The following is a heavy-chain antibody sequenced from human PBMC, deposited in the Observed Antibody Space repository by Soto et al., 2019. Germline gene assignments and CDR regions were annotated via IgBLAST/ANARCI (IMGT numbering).Heavy chain of an antibody. CDR2: MNPNSGNT. Sequence: GASVKVSCKASGYTFTSYDINWVRQATGQGLERMGWMNPNSGNTGYAQKFQGRVTMTRNTSISTAYMELSSLRSEDTAVYYCARARRQTRIIVVVPAAIWFDPWGQGTLVTVSS. CDR1: GYTFTSYD. D-gene: IGHD2-2*01. CDR3: ARARRQTRIIVVVPAAIWFDP. J-gene: IGHJ5*02. V-gene: IGHV1-8*01.